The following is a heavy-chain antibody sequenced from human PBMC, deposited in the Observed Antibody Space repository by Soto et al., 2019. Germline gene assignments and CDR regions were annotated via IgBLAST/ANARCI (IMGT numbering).Heavy chain of an antibody. V-gene: IGHV3-23*01. CDR2: IGGGGGGT. Sequence: PGESLKISCAASGFTFSNYAMSWVRQAPGKGLEWVSAIGGGGGGTYYADSVKGRFTISRDNSKNTLYLQMNSLRAEDTAVYYCAKDPDYGPYWGQGTLVTVSS. CDR1: GFTFSNYA. J-gene: IGHJ4*02. CDR3: AKDPDYGPY. D-gene: IGHD3-10*01.